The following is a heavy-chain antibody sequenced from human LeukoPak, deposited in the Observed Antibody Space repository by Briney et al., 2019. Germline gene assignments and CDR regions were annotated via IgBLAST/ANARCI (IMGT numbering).Heavy chain of an antibody. J-gene: IGHJ6*02. CDR1: GFTFSSYG. CDR2: IWYDGSNK. CDR3: ARDREERGYYYGMDV. Sequence: HPGGSLRLSCAASGFTFSSYGMHWVRQAPGKGLDWVAVIWYDGSNKYFADSVKDRFTIPRDNSKNTLYLQMNSLRAEDTAVYYCARDREERGYYYGMDVWGQGTTVTVSS. D-gene: IGHD1-1*01. V-gene: IGHV3-33*01.